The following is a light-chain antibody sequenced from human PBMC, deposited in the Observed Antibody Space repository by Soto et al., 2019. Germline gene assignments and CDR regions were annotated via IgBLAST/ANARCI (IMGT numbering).Light chain of an antibody. J-gene: IGKJ1*01. CDR3: QQYGRSPPWT. Sequence: EIDLTQSPGTLSLSPGERATLSCRASQSVSSSYLAWYQQKPGQAPRLLIYGASSRATGIPDRFSGSGSGTDFTLTISRLEPEDFAVYYCQQYGRSPPWTFGQGTKVDI. V-gene: IGKV3-20*01. CDR2: GAS. CDR1: QSVSSSY.